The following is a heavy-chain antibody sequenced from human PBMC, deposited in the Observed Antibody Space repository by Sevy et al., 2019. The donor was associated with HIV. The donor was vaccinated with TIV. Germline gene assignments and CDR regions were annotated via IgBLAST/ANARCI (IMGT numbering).Heavy chain of an antibody. J-gene: IGHJ4*02. Sequence: GGSLRLSCVASGFTFSDFYMSWIRQAPGKGLEWVSYISDSGHIKHYEDSVKGRFLISRDNAHNTVHLQMNSLTAEDTADYYCVRGGGRIHDFDYWGRGTLVTVSS. D-gene: IGHD3-16*01. CDR1: GFTFSDFY. V-gene: IGHV3-11*01. CDR2: ISDSGHIK. CDR3: VRGGGRIHDFDY.